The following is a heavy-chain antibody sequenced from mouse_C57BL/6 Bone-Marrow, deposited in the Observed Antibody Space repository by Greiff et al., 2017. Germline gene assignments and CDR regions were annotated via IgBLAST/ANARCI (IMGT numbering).Heavy chain of an antibody. V-gene: IGHV1-50*01. J-gene: IGHJ1*03. CDR3: ARALYYFGYFDV. D-gene: IGHD1-1*01. CDR1: GYTFTSYW. CDR2: IDPSDSYT. Sequence: QVQLQQPGAELVKPGASVKLSCKASGYTFTSYWMQWVKQRPGQGLEWIGEIDPSDSYTNYNQKFKSKATLTVDTSSSTAYMQLSSLTSEDSAVYYCARALYYFGYFDVWGTGTTVTVSS.